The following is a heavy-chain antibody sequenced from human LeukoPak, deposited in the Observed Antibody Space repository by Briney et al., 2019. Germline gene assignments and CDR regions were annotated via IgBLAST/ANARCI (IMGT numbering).Heavy chain of an antibody. CDR1: GFTFSSYG. V-gene: IGHV3-30*18. CDR2: ILYDGSNK. J-gene: IGHJ6*02. CDR3: AKDLRDGYKNYYYYGMDV. D-gene: IGHD5-24*01. Sequence: GRSLRLSCAASGFTFSSYGMHRVRQAPGKGLEWVAVILYDGSNKYYADSVKGRFTISRDNSKNTLYLQMNSLRAEDTAVYYCAKDLRDGYKNYYYYGMDVWGQGTTVTVSS.